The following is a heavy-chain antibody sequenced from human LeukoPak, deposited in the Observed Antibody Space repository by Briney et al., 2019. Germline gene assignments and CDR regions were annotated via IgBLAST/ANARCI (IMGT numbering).Heavy chain of an antibody. CDR2: ISAYNGNT. CDR3: ARAAQNWFDP. Sequence: ASVKVSCKASGYTFTSYYMHWVRQAPGQGLEWMGWISAYNGNTNYAQKLQGRVTMTTDTSTSTAYMELRSLRSDDTAVYYCARAAQNWFDPWGQGTLVTVSS. J-gene: IGHJ5*02. CDR1: GYTFTSYY. V-gene: IGHV1-18*04.